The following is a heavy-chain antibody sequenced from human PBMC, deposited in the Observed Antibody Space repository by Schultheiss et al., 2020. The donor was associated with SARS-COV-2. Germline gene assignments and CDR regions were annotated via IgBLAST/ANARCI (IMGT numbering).Heavy chain of an antibody. Sequence: SVKVSCKASGYTFRTYRITWVRQAPGQGLEWMGRIIPIFGIANYAQKFQGRVTMTRDTSTSTVYMELSSLRSEDTAVYYCARREFRGNIVVVVAATEQTDAFDIWGQGTMVTVSS. J-gene: IGHJ3*02. CDR2: IIPIFGIA. V-gene: IGHV1-69*02. CDR1: GYTFRTYR. D-gene: IGHD2-15*01. CDR3: ARREFRGNIVVVVAATEQTDAFDI.